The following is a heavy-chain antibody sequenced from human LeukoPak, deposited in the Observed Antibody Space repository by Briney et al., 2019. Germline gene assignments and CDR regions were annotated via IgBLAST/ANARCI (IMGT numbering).Heavy chain of an antibody. CDR2: IHSGGTA. CDR3: ARGGLEGEALEV. Sequence: GGSLRLSCAASGFTVSGHYMSWVRQAPGKGLEWVSVIHSGGTAYYADSVKGRFTISRDNSKNTLFLQLNSLRPEDTALYYCARGGLEGEALEVWGQGTMVTVSS. V-gene: IGHV3-66*02. J-gene: IGHJ3*01. D-gene: IGHD3-10*01. CDR1: GFTVSGHY.